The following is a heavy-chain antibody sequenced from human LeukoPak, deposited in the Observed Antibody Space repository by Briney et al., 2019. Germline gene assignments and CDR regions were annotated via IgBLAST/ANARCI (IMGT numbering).Heavy chain of an antibody. CDR3: ARATRGSAVDTGDR. J-gene: IGHJ4*02. Sequence: PGESLRLSCAASGFTFSRYWMGWVRQAPGKGLEGVANIKNDGSEEYYVDSVKGRFTISRDNARNSLFLQMNSLTVEDTAVYYCARATRGSAVDTGDRWGQGTLVTVSS. CDR1: GFTFSRYW. CDR2: IKNDGSEE. D-gene: IGHD7-27*01. V-gene: IGHV3-7*01.